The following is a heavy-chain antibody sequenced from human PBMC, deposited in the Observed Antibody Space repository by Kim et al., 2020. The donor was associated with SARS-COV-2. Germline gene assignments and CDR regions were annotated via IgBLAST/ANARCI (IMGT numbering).Heavy chain of an antibody. J-gene: IGHJ4*02. CDR3: AKDRGDFWSGSAFDY. V-gene: IGHV3-43*01. Sequence: DSVKGRFTISRDNSKNALYLQMNSLRTEDTALYYCAKDRGDFWSGSAFDYWGQGTLVTVSS. D-gene: IGHD3-3*01.